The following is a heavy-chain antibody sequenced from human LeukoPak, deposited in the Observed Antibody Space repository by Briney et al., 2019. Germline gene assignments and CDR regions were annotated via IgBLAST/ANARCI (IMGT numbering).Heavy chain of an antibody. CDR3: AKVGVKYYDFWSGYSGWFDP. J-gene: IGHJ5*02. CDR2: ISGSGGST. D-gene: IGHD3-3*01. Sequence: TGGSLRLSRAASGFTFSSYWMHWVRQAPGKGLEWVSAISGSGGSTYYADSVKGRFTISRDNSKNTLYLQMNSLRAEDTAVYYCAKVGVKYYDFWSGYSGWFDPWGQGTLVTVSS. CDR1: GFTFSSYW. V-gene: IGHV3-23*01.